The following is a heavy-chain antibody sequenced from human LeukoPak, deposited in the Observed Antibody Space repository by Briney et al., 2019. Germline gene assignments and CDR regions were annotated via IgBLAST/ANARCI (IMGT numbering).Heavy chain of an antibody. V-gene: IGHV3-23*01. CDR3: AKDDSSSPHFDY. Sequence: GGSLRLSCAASGFSFSSYAMSWVRQAPGKGLEWVSAISGSGGSTYYADSVKGRFTISRDNSKNTLYLQMNSLRAEDTAVYYCAKDDSSSPHFDYWGQGTLVTVSS. J-gene: IGHJ4*02. D-gene: IGHD6-6*01. CDR1: GFSFSSYA. CDR2: ISGSGGST.